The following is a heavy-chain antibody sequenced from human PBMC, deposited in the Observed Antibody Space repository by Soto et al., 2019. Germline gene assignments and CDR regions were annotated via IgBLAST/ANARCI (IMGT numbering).Heavy chain of an antibody. CDR2: STRKSNTYAT. Sequence: PGGSLRLSCAASGFTFSGSAIHWVRQASGKGLEWVGRSTRKSNTYATAYAASVKGRFTISRDDSKNTAYLQMNSLKTEDTAVYYCYYDTSGYKGLSDYWGQGTLVTVSS. CDR3: YYDTSGYKGLSDY. D-gene: IGHD3-22*01. V-gene: IGHV3-73*01. J-gene: IGHJ4*02. CDR1: GFTFSGSA.